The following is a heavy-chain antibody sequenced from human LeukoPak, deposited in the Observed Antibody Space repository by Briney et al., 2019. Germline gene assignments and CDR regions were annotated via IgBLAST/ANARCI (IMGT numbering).Heavy chain of an antibody. D-gene: IGHD3-10*01. J-gene: IGHJ5*02. CDR3: ARQPVLLWFGEENWFDP. CDR1: GGSFSGYY. CDR2: INHSGST. V-gene: IGHV4-34*01. Sequence: PSETLSLTCAVYGGSFSGYYWSWIRQPPGKGLEWIGEINHSGSTNYNPSLKSRVTMSVDTSKNQFSLKLSSVTAADTAVYYCARQPVLLWFGEENWFDPWGQGTLVTVSS.